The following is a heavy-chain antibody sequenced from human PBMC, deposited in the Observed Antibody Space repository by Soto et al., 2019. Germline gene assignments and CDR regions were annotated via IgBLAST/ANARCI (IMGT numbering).Heavy chain of an antibody. Sequence: PSETLSLTCTVSGGSISSYYWIWIRQPPGKGLEWIGYIYYSGSTNYNPSLKSRVTISVDTSKNQFSLKLSSVTAADTAVYYCARHDGYSYGYSFDYWGQGTLVTVSS. D-gene: IGHD5-18*01. CDR2: IYYSGST. CDR3: ARHDGYSYGYSFDY. CDR1: GGSISSYY. J-gene: IGHJ4*02. V-gene: IGHV4-59*08.